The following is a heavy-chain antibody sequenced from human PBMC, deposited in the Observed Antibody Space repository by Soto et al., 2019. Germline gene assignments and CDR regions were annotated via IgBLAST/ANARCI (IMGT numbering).Heavy chain of an antibody. CDR2: IYYDGNT. J-gene: IGHJ4*02. Sequence: SETLSLTCTVSGDSITSSSHYWGWIRQPPGKGLQSIANIYYDGNTYYNPSLKSRVTISLDTSKNQFSLRLNSVTAADTAVYYCARRIVATETFDYWGQGTLVTVSS. CDR3: ARRIVATETFDY. CDR1: GDSITSSSHY. V-gene: IGHV4-39*01. D-gene: IGHD5-12*01.